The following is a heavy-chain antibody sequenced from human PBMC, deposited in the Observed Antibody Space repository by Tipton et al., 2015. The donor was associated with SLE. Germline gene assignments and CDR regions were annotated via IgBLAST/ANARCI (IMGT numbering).Heavy chain of an antibody. Sequence: TLSLTCTVSGGSISSHYWSWIRQPPGKGLEWIGYIYYSGSTNYNPSLKSRVTISVDTSKNQFSLKLSSVTAADTAVYYCARQRAGAYGSGSYYRFDYWGQGTLVTVSS. CDR3: ARQRAGAYGSGSYYRFDY. CDR1: GGSISSHY. D-gene: IGHD3-10*01. CDR2: IYYSGST. V-gene: IGHV4-59*08. J-gene: IGHJ4*02.